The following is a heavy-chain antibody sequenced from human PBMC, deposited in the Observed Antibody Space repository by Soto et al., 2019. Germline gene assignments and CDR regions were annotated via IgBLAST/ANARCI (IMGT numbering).Heavy chain of an antibody. CDR1: RASIYTYS. CDR3: ATIVGANDY. D-gene: IGHD1-26*01. J-gene: IGHJ4*02. CDR2: IYSSGSA. V-gene: IGHV4-4*07. Sequence: SETLSLTCTVSRASIYTYSWTWIRQPAGKGLQWIGHIYSSGSANYSPSLKSRVSMSVDSSKNQISLKLTSVTAADTAVYYCATIVGANDYWGQGTLVTAPQ.